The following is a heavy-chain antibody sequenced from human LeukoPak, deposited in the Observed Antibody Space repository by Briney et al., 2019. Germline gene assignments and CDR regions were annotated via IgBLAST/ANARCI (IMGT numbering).Heavy chain of an antibody. CDR3: ARYYGSGSLDY. CDR2: ISYDGSNK. V-gene: IGHV3-30*03. CDR1: AFTFSDYG. Sequence: GSSLRLSCAASAFTFSDYGMHWVRQARGKGPGWVALISYDGSNKYYADSVKGRFTISRDTSKNTLHLQMDSLRVEDTAMYYCARYYGSGSLDYWGQGTLVTVS. J-gene: IGHJ4*02. D-gene: IGHD3-10*01.